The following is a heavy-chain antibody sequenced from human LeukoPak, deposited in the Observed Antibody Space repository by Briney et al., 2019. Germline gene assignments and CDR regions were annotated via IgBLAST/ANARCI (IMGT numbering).Heavy chain of an antibody. CDR1: GGSISNYY. Sequence: SETLSLTCTVSGGSISNYYWGWIRQPPGKGLEWIGIIYYSGSTYYNPSLKGRVTISVDTSKNQFSLKLSSVTAADTAVYYCARAFRARYFDLWGRGTLVTVSS. J-gene: IGHJ2*01. CDR3: ARAFRARYFDL. CDR2: IYYSGST. D-gene: IGHD2/OR15-2a*01. V-gene: IGHV4-39*01.